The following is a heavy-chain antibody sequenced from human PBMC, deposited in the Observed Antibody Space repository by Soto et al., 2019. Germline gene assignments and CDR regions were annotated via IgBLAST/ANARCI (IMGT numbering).Heavy chain of an antibody. D-gene: IGHD1-1*01. Sequence: QVQLEQSGAEVKKPGSSVKVSCKASGGTFSNSAISWVRQAPGQGLEWMGGIMPIFRTPDYAQKFQDRVTIHADESTTTAYVELRGLRSEDTAVYYCARDKVRLQIGGNYNYLVDVWGQGTTVTVSS. CDR2: IMPIFRTP. J-gene: IGHJ6*02. CDR3: ARDKVRLQIGGNYNYLVDV. CDR1: GGTFSNSA. V-gene: IGHV1-69*12.